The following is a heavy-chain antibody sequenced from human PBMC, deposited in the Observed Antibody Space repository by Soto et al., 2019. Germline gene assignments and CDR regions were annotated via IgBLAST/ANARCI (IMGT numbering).Heavy chain of an antibody. V-gene: IGHV1-2*02. CDR1: GYTFTGHY. CDR2: INPDNGDT. Sequence: QVQLVQSGAEVKKPGASVKVSCKASGYTFTGHYMHWVRQAPGQGLEWMGWINPDNGDTNYAQKSQGRVTMTRDTSISTADMELSRLRSDDTAVFYCARERMNGLDVWGQGTMVTVSS. J-gene: IGHJ6*02. CDR3: ARERMNGLDV.